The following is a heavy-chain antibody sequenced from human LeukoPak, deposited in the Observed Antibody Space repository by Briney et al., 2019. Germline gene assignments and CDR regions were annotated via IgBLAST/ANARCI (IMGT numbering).Heavy chain of an antibody. Sequence: SQTLSLTCAISGDIVSSNSAAWNWITQSPSRGLEWLGRTYYRSKWYNDYAVSVKSRITINPDTSKNQFSLQLNSVTHEDTAVYYCARGGLLWFGEETFDYWGQGTLVTVSS. CDR3: ARGGLLWFGEETFDY. V-gene: IGHV6-1*01. CDR1: GDIVSSNSAA. J-gene: IGHJ4*02. CDR2: TYYRSKWYN. D-gene: IGHD3-10*01.